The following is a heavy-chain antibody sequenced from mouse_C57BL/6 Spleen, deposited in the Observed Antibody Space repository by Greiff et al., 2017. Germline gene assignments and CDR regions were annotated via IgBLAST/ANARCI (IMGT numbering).Heavy chain of an antibody. V-gene: IGHV1-22*01. J-gene: IGHJ4*01. CDR1: GYTFTDYN. CDR2: INPNNGGT. D-gene: IGHD2-4*01. Sequence: EVQLQQSGPELVKPGASVKMSCKVSGYTFTDYNMHWVKQSHGKSLEWIGYINPNNGGTSYNQKFKGKATLTLNKSSSTAYMELRSLTSEDSAVYYCARGTDYDYYYYAMDYWGQGTSVTVSS. CDR3: ARGTDYDYYYYAMDY.